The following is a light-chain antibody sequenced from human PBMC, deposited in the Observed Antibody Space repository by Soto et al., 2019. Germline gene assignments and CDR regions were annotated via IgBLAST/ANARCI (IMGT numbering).Light chain of an antibody. CDR2: DVS. J-gene: IGKJ4*01. V-gene: IGKV3-11*01. Sequence: EIVLTQSPATLSLSPGERATLSCRASQSVGKYLAWYQQRPGQAPRLLMFDVSYRATGTPARFSGSGSGTDFTLTISSLEPEDFADYYCQQRTNWQLTFGGGTRVEIK. CDR1: QSVGKY. CDR3: QQRTNWQLT.